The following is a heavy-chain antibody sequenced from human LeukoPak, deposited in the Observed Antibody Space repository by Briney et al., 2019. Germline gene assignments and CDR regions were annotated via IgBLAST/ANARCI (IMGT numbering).Heavy chain of an antibody. CDR3: ARWANYDYVWGSYPFDC. V-gene: IGHV3-7*01. D-gene: IGHD3-16*02. Sequence: PGGSLRLSCAASRFTFSSYWMSWVRQAPGKGLEWVANIKQDGSEKYYVDSVKGRFTISRDNAKNSLYLQMNSLRVDDTAVYYCARWANYDYVWGSYPFDCWGQGTLVTVSS. J-gene: IGHJ4*02. CDR2: IKQDGSEK. CDR1: RFTFSSYW.